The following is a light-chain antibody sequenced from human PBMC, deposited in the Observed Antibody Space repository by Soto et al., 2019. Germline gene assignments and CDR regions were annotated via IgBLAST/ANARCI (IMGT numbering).Light chain of an antibody. V-gene: IGKV1-5*01. J-gene: IGKJ1*01. Sequence: DFQMTQSPSTLSASVGDRVTITCRASEDIDTSLAWFQQRPGKAPKVLIAGASGLMNGVPSTFSGSGSGTEFALTISSVQPDDFATYFCQHYDTFSWTFSQGTKVDIK. CDR2: GAS. CDR3: QHYDTFSWT. CDR1: EDIDTS.